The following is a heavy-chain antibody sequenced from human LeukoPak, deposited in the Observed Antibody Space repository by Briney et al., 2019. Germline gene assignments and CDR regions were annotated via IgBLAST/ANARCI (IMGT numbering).Heavy chain of an antibody. CDR2: IIPIFGTA. D-gene: IGHD6-13*01. Sequence: GSSVKVSCKTSGGTFSSYAISWVRQAPGQGLEWMGGIIPIFGTANYAQKFQGRVTITADESTSTAYMELSSLRAEDTAVYYCARDQGSSWYWPNYYYYMDVWGKGTTVTVSS. J-gene: IGHJ6*03. CDR3: ARDQGSSWYWPNYYYYMDV. V-gene: IGHV1-69*01. CDR1: GGTFSSYA.